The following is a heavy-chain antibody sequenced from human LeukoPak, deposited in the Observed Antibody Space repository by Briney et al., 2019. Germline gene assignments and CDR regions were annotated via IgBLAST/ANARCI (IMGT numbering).Heavy chain of an antibody. D-gene: IGHD6-19*01. J-gene: IGHJ4*02. V-gene: IGHV3-66*01. Sequence: GGSLRLSCAVSGFTVSSNYMGWVRQAPGKELEWVSVIYTIGSTSYADSVKGRFTISRDNSKSTLYLQMNSLRAEDTAVYYCARVVYPSGGYYFDYWGQGTLVTVSS. CDR2: IYTIGST. CDR3: ARVVYPSGGYYFDY. CDR1: GFTVSSNY.